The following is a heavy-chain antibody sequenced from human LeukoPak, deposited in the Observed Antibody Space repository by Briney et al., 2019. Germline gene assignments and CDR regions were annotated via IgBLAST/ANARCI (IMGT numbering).Heavy chain of an antibody. CDR3: ARLYGSTLYFDY. Sequence: PSETLSLTCTVSGGSISSSSYHWGWIRQPPGKGLEWIGNMYYSGSTYYNPSLKSRFTLSVDTSKNQFSLKMSSVSAADMALYYCARLYGSTLYFDYWGQGTLVTVSS. V-gene: IGHV4-39*01. D-gene: IGHD2-15*01. CDR2: MYYSGST. CDR1: GGSISSSSYH. J-gene: IGHJ4*02.